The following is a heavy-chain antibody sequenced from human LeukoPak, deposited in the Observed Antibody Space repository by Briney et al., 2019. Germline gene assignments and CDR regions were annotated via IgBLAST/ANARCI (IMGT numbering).Heavy chain of an antibody. D-gene: IGHD5-12*01. CDR2: IGGRGAST. Sequence: GGSLRLSCAASGFTFSSYAMSWVRQAPGKGLEWVSSIGGRGASTYYPDSVKGRFTISRDNSKNTLYLQMNSLRAEDTAVYYCAREATITAYNFDYWGQGTLVTVSS. V-gene: IGHV3-23*01. CDR1: GFTFSSYA. J-gene: IGHJ4*02. CDR3: AREATITAYNFDY.